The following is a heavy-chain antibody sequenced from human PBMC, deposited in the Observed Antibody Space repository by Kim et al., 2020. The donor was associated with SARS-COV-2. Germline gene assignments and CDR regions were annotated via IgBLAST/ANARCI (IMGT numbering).Heavy chain of an antibody. CDR1: GGSISSSSYY. CDR3: ARHEDTEGRSWSDYFDY. V-gene: IGHV4-39*01. Sequence: SETLSLTCTVSGGSISSSSYYWGWIRQPPGKGLEWIGSIYYSGSTYYNPSLKSRVTISVDTSKNQFSLKLSSVTAADTAVYYCARHEDTEGRSWSDYFDYWGQRTLVTVSS. D-gene: IGHD6-13*01. J-gene: IGHJ4*02. CDR2: IYYSGST.